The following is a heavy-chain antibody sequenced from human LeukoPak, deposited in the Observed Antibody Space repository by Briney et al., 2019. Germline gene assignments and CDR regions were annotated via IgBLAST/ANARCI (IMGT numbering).Heavy chain of an antibody. D-gene: IGHD1-1*01. V-gene: IGHV4-59*01. CDR2: IYSIGST. J-gene: IGHJ4*02. CDR3: ARWSNWAFDY. CDR1: NGSISSYY. Sequence: SETLSLTCTVSNGSISSYYWSWIRQPPGKGLEWIGYIYSIGSTNYNPSLKSRVTISVDTSKNHFSLKLSSVTAADTAVYYCARWSNWAFDYWGQGTLVTVSS.